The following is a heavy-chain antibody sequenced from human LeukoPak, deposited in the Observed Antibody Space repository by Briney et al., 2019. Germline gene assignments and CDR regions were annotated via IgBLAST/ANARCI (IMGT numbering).Heavy chain of an antibody. J-gene: IGHJ4*02. CDR1: GFTFSDYY. CDR2: ISSSGSTI. CDR3: ASLTLLGSYLNSFDY. D-gene: IGHD3-16*01. Sequence: GGSLRLSCAASGFTFSDYYMSWIRQAPGKGLEWVSYISSSGSTIYYADSVKGRFTISRDNAKNSLYLQMNSLRAEDTAVYYCASLTLLGSYLNSFDYWGQGTLVTVSS. V-gene: IGHV3-11*01.